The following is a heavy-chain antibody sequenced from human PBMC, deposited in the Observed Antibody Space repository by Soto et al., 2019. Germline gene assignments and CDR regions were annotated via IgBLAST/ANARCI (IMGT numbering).Heavy chain of an antibody. CDR3: ARDPAVVVTAPDDYFQH. D-gene: IGHD2-21*02. CDR1: GYTFTSYY. Sequence: GASVKVSCKASGYTFTSYYMHWVRQAPGQGLEWMAIINPSGGSTSYAQKFQGRVTMTRDTSTSTVYMELSSLSSEDTGVYYCARDPAVVVTAPDDYFQHLGQGTLVAVSS. CDR2: INPSGGST. V-gene: IGHV1-46*01. J-gene: IGHJ1*01.